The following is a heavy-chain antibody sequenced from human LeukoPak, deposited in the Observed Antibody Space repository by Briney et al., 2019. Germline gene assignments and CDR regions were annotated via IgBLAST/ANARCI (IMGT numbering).Heavy chain of an antibody. CDR1: GFTFSSYE. D-gene: IGHD4-17*01. V-gene: IGHV3-48*03. CDR2: ISRSGSII. J-gene: IGHJ4*02. Sequence: GGSLRLSCAASGFTFSSYEMNWVRQAPGKGLEWVSYISRSGSIIYYADSVKGRFTISRDDAKNSLYLQMNSLRAEDTAVYYCARDLGMTDGDYVSYFDYWGQGTLVTVSS. CDR3: ARDLGMTDGDYVSYFDY.